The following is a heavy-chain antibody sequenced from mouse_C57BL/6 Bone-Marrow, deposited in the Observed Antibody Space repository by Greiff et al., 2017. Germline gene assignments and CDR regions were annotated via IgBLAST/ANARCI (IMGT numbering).Heavy chain of an antibody. J-gene: IGHJ4*01. CDR2: ISDGGSYT. V-gene: IGHV5-4*01. D-gene: IGHD2-12*01. Sequence: DVMLVESGGGLVKPGGSLKLSCAASGFTFSSYAMSWVRQTPEKRLEWVATISDGGSYTYYPDNVKGRFTISRDNAKNNLYLQMSHLKSEDTAMYYCARDNYYSQEDYYAMDYWGQGNSVTVSS. CDR3: ARDNYYSQEDYYAMDY. CDR1: GFTFSSYA.